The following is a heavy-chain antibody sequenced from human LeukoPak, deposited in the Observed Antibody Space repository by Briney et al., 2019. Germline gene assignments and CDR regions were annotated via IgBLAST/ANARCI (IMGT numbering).Heavy chain of an antibody. CDR1: GGSLSSSSYY. D-gene: IGHD5-24*01. J-gene: IGHJ4*02. V-gene: IGHV4-39*07. Sequence: SETLSLTCTVSGGSLSSSSYYWGWIRQPPGKGLEWIGSIYHSGSTYYNPSLKSRVTISVDTPKNQFSLKLSSVTAADTAVYYCAREDGYNGDFDYWGQGTLVTVSS. CDR3: AREDGYNGDFDY. CDR2: IYHSGST.